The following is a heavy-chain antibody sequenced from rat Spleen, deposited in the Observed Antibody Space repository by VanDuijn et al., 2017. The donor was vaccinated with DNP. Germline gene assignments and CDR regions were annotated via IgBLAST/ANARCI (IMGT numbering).Heavy chain of an antibody. CDR1: GFTFSDYG. Sequence: EVQLVESGGGLVQPGRSMKLSCAASGFTFSDYGMAWVLQAPTKGLEWVASISYDGGRTYYRDSVKGRFSISRDKAKSTLYLQMESLRSEDTVTYYCAIDNGVNSGGYFDSWGQGVMITV. D-gene: IGHD1-4*01. CDR3: AIDNGVNSGGYFDS. J-gene: IGHJ2*01. V-gene: IGHV5-20*01. CDR2: ISYDGGRT.